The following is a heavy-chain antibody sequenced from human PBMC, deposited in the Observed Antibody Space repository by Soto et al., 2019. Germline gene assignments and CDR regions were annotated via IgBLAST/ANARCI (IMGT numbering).Heavy chain of an antibody. CDR2: ISYDGSNK. V-gene: IGHV3-30*18. Sequence: QVQLVESGGGVVQPGRSLRLSWAASGFTFSSYGMHWVRQAPGKGLELVAVISYDGSNKYYADSVKGRFTISRDNSKNTLYMQMNSLRAEDTAVYYCAKDREDYGGEGGYFDYWGQGTLVTVSS. J-gene: IGHJ4*02. CDR1: GFTFSSYG. D-gene: IGHD4-17*01. CDR3: AKDREDYGGEGGYFDY.